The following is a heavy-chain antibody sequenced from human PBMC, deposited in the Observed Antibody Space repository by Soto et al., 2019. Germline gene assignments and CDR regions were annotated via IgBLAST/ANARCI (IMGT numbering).Heavy chain of an antibody. Sequence: GGSLRLSCAASGFTFSSYAMSWVRQAPGKGLGWVSAISGSGGSTYYADSVKGRFTISRDNSKNTLYLQMNSLRAEDTAVYYCAKDRWAYDSERYWGQGTLVTVSS. V-gene: IGHV3-23*01. J-gene: IGHJ4*02. CDR3: AKDRWAYDSERY. CDR1: GFTFSSYA. CDR2: ISGSGGST. D-gene: IGHD3-3*01.